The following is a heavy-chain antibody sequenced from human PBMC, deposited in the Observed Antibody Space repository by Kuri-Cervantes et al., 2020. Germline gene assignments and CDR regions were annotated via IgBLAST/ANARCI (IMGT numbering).Heavy chain of an antibody. CDR1: GFNFNDYS. Sequence: GESLKISCEASGFNFNDYSMHWVRQAPGKGLEWISFIHWDGGSTYYADSVKGRFTISRDTSKNTLFLQMNSLRPEDTAVYHCANECGGGCSGDYWGQGTLVTVSS. CDR2: IHWDGGST. J-gene: IGHJ4*02. D-gene: IGHD2-21*02. CDR3: ANECGGGCSGDY. V-gene: IGHV3-43*01.